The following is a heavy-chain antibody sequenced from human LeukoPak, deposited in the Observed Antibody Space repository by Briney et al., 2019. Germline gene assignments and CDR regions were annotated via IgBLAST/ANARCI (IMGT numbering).Heavy chain of an antibody. CDR1: GFTFSSFA. D-gene: IGHD1-1*01. V-gene: IGHV3-23*01. CDR3: AKGVTGIQDYLFEY. J-gene: IGHJ4*02. Sequence: AGGSLRLSCVASGFTFSSFAMSWVRLAPGKGLEWVSFISGSGGSTLYADSVKGRFTISRDNSKNTLFLQMNSLRAEDSAAYFCAKGVTGIQDYLFEYWGQGTLVTVSS. CDR2: ISGSGGST.